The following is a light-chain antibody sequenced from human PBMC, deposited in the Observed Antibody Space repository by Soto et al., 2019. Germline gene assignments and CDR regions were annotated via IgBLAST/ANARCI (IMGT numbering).Light chain of an antibody. Sequence: IQFTQSPSSLSASGGDRVTITCRASQGIGSNLAWYLQKPGEAPKLLVYGASTLQGGVPSRFSGSGSGTLFTLTITSLQPEDFATYFCQQSNSYPLTFGGGTKV. CDR2: GAS. CDR3: QQSNSYPLT. CDR1: QGIGSN. J-gene: IGKJ4*01. V-gene: IGKV1-9*01.